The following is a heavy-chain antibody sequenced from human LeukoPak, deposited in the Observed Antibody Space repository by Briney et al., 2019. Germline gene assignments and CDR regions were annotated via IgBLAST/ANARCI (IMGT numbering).Heavy chain of an antibody. Sequence: PSETLSLTCTVSGGSISSGSYYWSWIRQPAGKGLEWIGRIYTSGSTNYNPSLKSRVTISVDTSKNQFSLKLSSVTAADTAVYYCARARGEYFQHWGQGTLVTVSS. CDR1: GGSISSGSYY. V-gene: IGHV4-61*02. CDR3: ARARGEYFQH. CDR2: IYTSGST. J-gene: IGHJ1*01.